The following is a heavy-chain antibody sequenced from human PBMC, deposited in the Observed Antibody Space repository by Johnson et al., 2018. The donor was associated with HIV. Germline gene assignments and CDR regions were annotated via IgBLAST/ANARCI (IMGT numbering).Heavy chain of an antibody. CDR2: GTT. J-gene: IGHJ3*02. V-gene: IGHV3-15*01. D-gene: IGHD6-13*01. Sequence: GTTDYAAPVKGRFTISRDDSKNTLYLQMNSLKTEDTAVYYCTGSSSDAFDIWGQGTMVTVSS. CDR3: TGSSSDAFDI.